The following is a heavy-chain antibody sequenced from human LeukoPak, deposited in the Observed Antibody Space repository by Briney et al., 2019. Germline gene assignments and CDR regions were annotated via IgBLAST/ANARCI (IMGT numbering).Heavy chain of an antibody. D-gene: IGHD2-15*01. CDR3: ASPGSLGSSGLPY. CDR1: ENSFTNHW. J-gene: IGHJ4*02. V-gene: IGHV5-51*01. CDR2: IYLGDSDT. Sequence: GESLKISCQSSENSFTNHWLGWVRQMPGQGLESIGIIYLGDSDTRYSPSFQGQVTISADKSITTAHLHWSSLKASDTAMYYCASPGSLGSSGLPYWGQGTLVTVSS.